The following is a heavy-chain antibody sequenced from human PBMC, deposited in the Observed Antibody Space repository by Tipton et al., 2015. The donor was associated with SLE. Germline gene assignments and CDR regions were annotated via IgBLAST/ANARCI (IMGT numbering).Heavy chain of an antibody. V-gene: IGHV3-48*02. Sequence: GSLRLSCAASGFTFSSYSMNWVRQAPGKGLEWVSYISSSSSTIYYADSVKGRFTISRDNAKNSLYLQMNSLRDEDTAVYYCARQGEQQWLVPHYVDYWCQGTLVTVSS. CDR2: ISSSSSTI. CDR3: ARQGEQQWLVPHYVDY. CDR1: GFTFSSYS. D-gene: IGHD6-19*01. J-gene: IGHJ4*02.